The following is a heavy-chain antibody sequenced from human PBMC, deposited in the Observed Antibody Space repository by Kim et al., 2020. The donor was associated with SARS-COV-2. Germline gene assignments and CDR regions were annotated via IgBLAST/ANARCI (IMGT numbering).Heavy chain of an antibody. CDR1: GFTFSSYS. CDR3: ARDRRWFGELATHYGMDV. Sequence: VGSLRLSCAASGFTFSSYSMNWVRQAPGKGLEWVSSISSSSSYIYYADSVKGRFTISRDNAKNSLYLQMNSLRAEDTAVYYCARDRRWFGELATHYGMDVWGQGTTVTGSS. D-gene: IGHD3-10*01. V-gene: IGHV3-21*01. CDR2: ISSSSSYI. J-gene: IGHJ6*02.